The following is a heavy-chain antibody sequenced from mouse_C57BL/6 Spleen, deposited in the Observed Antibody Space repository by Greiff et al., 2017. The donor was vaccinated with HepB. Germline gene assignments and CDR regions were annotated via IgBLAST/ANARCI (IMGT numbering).Heavy chain of an antibody. J-gene: IGHJ3*01. V-gene: IGHV1-78*01. CDR2: IYPRDGST. Sequence: VKLQESDAELVKPGASVKISCKVSGYTFTDHTIHWMKQRPEQGLEWIGYIYPRDGSTKYNEKFKGKATLTEDKSSSTAYMQLNSLTSEDSAVYFCARCIYYDYWFAYWGQGTLVTVSA. CDR1: GYTFTDHT. CDR3: ARCIYYDYWFAY. D-gene: IGHD2-4*01.